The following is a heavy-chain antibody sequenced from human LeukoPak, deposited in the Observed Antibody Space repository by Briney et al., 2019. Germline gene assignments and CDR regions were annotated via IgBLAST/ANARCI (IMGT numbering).Heavy chain of an antibody. Sequence: PGGSLRLSCAASGFTFSSYWMSWVRQAPGKGLEWVANIKQDGSEKYYVDSVKGRFTISRDNSKNTLYLQVSSLRAEDTAVYYCAKDLYYNSRGTPTDYWGQGTLVTVSS. J-gene: IGHJ4*02. D-gene: IGHD3-22*01. CDR2: IKQDGSEK. CDR1: GFTFSSYW. V-gene: IGHV3-7*03. CDR3: AKDLYYNSRGTPTDY.